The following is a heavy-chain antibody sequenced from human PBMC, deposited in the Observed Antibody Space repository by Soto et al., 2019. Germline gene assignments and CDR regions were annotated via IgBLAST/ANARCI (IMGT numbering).Heavy chain of an antibody. CDR3: ARDRGKLRSYYYYYGMDV. CDR1: GFTFSSYW. D-gene: IGHD4-17*01. CDR2: IKQDGSEK. V-gene: IGHV3-7*05. J-gene: IGHJ6*02. Sequence: PGGSLRLSCAASGFTFSSYWMSWVRQAPGKGLEWVANIKQDGSEKYYVDSVKGRFTISRDNAKNSLYLQMNSLRAEDTAVYYCARDRGKLRSYYYYYGMDVWGQGTTVTVSS.